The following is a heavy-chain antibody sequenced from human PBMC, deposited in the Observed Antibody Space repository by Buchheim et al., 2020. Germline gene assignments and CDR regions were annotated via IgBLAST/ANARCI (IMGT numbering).Heavy chain of an antibody. CDR2: IFFSGST. CDR1: GGAITSSSYY. CDR3: ARLGLASSHIDY. Sequence: QLQLQESGPGLVKPSETLSLTCTVSGGAITSSSYYWGWIRQPPGKGLEWIGTIFFSGSTYYNPSLKSRVTISVDTSKNQFSLKLSSVTAADTAVYYCARLGLASSHIDYWGQGTL. D-gene: IGHD5-12*01. J-gene: IGHJ4*02. V-gene: IGHV4-39*01.